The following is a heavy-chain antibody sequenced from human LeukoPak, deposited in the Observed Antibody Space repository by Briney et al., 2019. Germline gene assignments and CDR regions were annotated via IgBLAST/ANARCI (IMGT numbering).Heavy chain of an antibody. CDR1: GGPVSSGNHY. CDR3: ATNWFDP. V-gene: IGHV4-61*01. Sequence: PSETLSLTCTVSGGPVSSGNHYWSWIRQPSGKGLEWIGYISYSGSTNYNPSLKSRVTISMDTSKNQFSLNLSSVTAADTAVYYCATNWFDPWGQGTLVTVSS. J-gene: IGHJ5*02. CDR2: ISYSGST.